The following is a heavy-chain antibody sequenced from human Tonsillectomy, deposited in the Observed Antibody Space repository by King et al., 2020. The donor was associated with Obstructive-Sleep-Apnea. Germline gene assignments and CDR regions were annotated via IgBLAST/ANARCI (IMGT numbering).Heavy chain of an antibody. V-gene: IGHV3-30*04. Sequence: VQLVESGGGVVQPGRSLTLSCAASGFTFSHYAIHWVRQAPGKGLEWVALITYDGSDEYYADSVKGRFTISRDNYRNTLFLQMNSLKIDDTAVYYCARDDLHEMGEYFAYWGQGTLVTAPS. D-gene: IGHD5-24*01. J-gene: IGHJ4*02. CDR2: ITYDGSDE. CDR3: ARDDLHEMGEYFAY. CDR1: GFTFSHYA.